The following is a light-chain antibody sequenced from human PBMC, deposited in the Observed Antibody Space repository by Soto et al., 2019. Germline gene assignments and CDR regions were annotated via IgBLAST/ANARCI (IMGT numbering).Light chain of an antibody. CDR1: QSINSW. V-gene: IGKV1-5*03. CDR2: KAS. J-gene: IGKJ4*01. CDR3: QQYDNSTLT. Sequence: DIQMTQSPSTLSASVGDRVTITCRASQSINSWLAWYQQKPGKAPKLLVYKASSLESGIPSRFSGSGSGTEFTLTTSSLQPDDFGTYYCQQYDNSTLTFGGGTKVDIX.